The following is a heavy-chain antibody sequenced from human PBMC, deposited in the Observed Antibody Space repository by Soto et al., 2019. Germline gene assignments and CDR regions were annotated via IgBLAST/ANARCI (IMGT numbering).Heavy chain of an antibody. D-gene: IGHD3-22*01. J-gene: IGHJ3*02. CDR3: ARDGEVDYYDSSGYYNAFDI. Sequence: QVQLVQSGAEVKKPGSSVKVSCKASGGTFSSYAISWARQAPGQGLEWMGGIIPIFGTANYAQKFQGRVTITADESTSTAYMELSSLRSEDTAVYYCARDGEVDYYDSSGYYNAFDIWGQGTMVTVSS. CDR2: IIPIFGTA. CDR1: GGTFSSYA. V-gene: IGHV1-69*01.